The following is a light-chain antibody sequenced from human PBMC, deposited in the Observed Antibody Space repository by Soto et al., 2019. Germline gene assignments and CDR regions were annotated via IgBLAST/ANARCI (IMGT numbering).Light chain of an antibody. CDR3: SSYTITSSPV. CDR2: EVT. V-gene: IGLV2-14*01. J-gene: IGLJ1*01. CDR1: SSDVGGYDF. Sequence: QSALTQPASVSGSPGQSITISCTGTSSDVGGYDFVSWYRQYPCQAPKILIYEVTHRPSGVPDRFSGSKSGNTASLTISGLQADDEADYYCSSYTITSSPVFGPGTKVTVL.